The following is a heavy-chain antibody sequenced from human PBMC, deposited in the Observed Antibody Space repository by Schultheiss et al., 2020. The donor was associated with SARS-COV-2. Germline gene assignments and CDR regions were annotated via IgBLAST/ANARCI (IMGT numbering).Heavy chain of an antibody. CDR2: IWYDGSNK. J-gene: IGHJ4*02. D-gene: IGHD5-24*01. CDR1: GFTFSSYG. CDR3: ARGGGRDGYMYY. Sequence: GGSLRLSCAASGFTFSSYGMHWVRQAPGKGLEWVAVIWYDGSNKYYADSVKGRFTISRDNSKNTLYLQMNSLRAEDTAVYYCARGGGRDGYMYYWGQGTLVTVSS. V-gene: IGHV3-33*08.